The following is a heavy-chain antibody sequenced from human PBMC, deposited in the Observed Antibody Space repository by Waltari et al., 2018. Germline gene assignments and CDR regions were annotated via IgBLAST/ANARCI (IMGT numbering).Heavy chain of an antibody. CDR1: GGTFSSYT. J-gene: IGHJ5*02. Sequence: QVQLVQSGAEVKKPGSSVKVSCKASGGTFSSYTISWVRQAPGQGLEWMGRIIPSLGIANYAQKFQGRVTITADKSTSTAYMELSSLRSEDTAVYYCARDTPPKRFDPWGQGTLVTVSS. V-gene: IGHV1-69*08. CDR2: IIPSLGIA. CDR3: ARDTPPKRFDP.